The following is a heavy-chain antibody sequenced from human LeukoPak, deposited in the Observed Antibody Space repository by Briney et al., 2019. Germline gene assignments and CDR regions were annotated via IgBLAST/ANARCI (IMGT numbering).Heavy chain of an antibody. CDR3: ARRSSRGTRMYAFDI. D-gene: IGHD2-2*01. Sequence: SETLSLTCTVSGGSISSYYWSWIRQPPGKGLEWIGYIYYSGSTNYNPSLKSRVTISVDTSKNQFSLKLSSVTAADTAVYYCARRSSRGTRMYAFDIWGQGTMVTVYS. J-gene: IGHJ3*02. CDR1: GGSISSYY. CDR2: IYYSGST. V-gene: IGHV4-59*08.